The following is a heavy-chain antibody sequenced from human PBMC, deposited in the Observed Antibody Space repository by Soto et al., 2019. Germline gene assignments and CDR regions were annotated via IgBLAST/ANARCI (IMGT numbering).Heavy chain of an antibody. CDR3: ARGRIAARPYFDY. D-gene: IGHD6-6*01. J-gene: IGHJ4*02. Sequence: SETLSLTCAVSGGSISSGGYSWSWIRQPPGKGLEWIGYIYHSGSTYYNPSLKSRVTISVDRSKNQFSLKLSSVTAADTAVYYCARGRIAARPYFDYWGQGTLVTVSS. V-gene: IGHV4-30-2*01. CDR2: IYHSGST. CDR1: GGSISSGGYS.